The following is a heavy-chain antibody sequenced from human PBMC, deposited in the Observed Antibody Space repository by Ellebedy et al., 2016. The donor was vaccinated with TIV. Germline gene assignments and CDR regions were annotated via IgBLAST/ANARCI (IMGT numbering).Heavy chain of an antibody. CDR2: IWHDGSNK. J-gene: IGHJ5*02. V-gene: IGHV3-33*01. Sequence: PGGSLRLSCAASGFTFSNYGMHWVRQAPGTGLEWMAIIWHDGSNKYYADSVKGRFTISRDNSNNTLYLQMNSLRVEDTAVYYCARGVCGSACYQDANWFDPWGQGTLVTVSS. CDR3: ARGVCGSACYQDANWFDP. D-gene: IGHD2-21*02. CDR1: GFTFSNYG.